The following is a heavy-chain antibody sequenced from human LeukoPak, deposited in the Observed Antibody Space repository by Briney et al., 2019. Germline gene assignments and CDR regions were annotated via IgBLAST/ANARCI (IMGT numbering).Heavy chain of an antibody. Sequence: KASETLSLTCAVYGGSFSGYYWSWIRQPPGKGLEWVSSISSSSSYIYYADSVKGRFTISRDNAKNSLYLQMNSLRAEDTAVYYCAREVSGYSYGQAVDWFDPWGQGTLVTVSS. CDR1: GGSFSGYY. J-gene: IGHJ5*02. V-gene: IGHV3-21*04. D-gene: IGHD5-18*01. CDR3: AREVSGYSYGQAVDWFDP. CDR2: ISSSSSYI.